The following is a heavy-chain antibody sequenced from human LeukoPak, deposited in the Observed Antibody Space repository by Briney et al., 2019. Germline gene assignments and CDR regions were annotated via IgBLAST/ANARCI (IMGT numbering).Heavy chain of an antibody. CDR3: TKTTVGYSSGRYPGWPADC. CDR2: ICGSGGCT. D-gene: IGHD6-19*01. CDR1: GFTFNTYA. V-gene: IGHV3-23*01. Sequence: GGSLRLSCAASGFTFNTYAIYWVRQAPGKGPEWVSGICGSGGCTYYADSVKGRFTISRDNSKNTVYLQMNSLTADDTAIYYCTKTTVGYSSGRYPGWPADCWGQGTLVTVSS. J-gene: IGHJ4*02.